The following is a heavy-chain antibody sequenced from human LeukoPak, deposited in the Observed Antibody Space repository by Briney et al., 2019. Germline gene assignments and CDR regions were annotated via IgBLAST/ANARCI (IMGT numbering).Heavy chain of an antibody. CDR1: GSTFSNYG. D-gene: IGHD2-2*03. CDR3: AKTISGYCSRTSCLNWFDP. V-gene: IGHV3-23*01. J-gene: IGHJ5*02. Sequence: PGGSLRLSCAASGSTFSNYGMSWVRQAPGKGLEWVSTISDSGSTYYADSVKGRFTISRDNSKNTLYLQMNSLRAEDTAVYYCAKTISGYCSRTSCLNWFDPWGQGTLVTVSS. CDR2: ISDSGST.